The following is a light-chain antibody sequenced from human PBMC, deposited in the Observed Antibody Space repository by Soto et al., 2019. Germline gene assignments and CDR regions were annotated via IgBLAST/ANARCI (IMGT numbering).Light chain of an antibody. CDR2: GAS. J-gene: IGKJ1*01. CDR3: QQYNNWPRT. Sequence: EIVITQSPATLSVSPGERATLSCRASQSVSSNLAWYQQKPGQAPRLLIYGASTRATGIPARSSGSGSGTEFTLTISSLQSEDFAVYYCQQYNNWPRTFGQGTKV. CDR1: QSVSSN. V-gene: IGKV3-15*01.